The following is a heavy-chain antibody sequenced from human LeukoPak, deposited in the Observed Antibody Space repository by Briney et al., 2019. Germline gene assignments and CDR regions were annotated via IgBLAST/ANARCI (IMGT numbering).Heavy chain of an antibody. CDR1: GFTFSSYA. Sequence: PGGSLRLSCAASGFTFSSYAKHWVRQAPGKGLEWVAVISYDGSNKYYADSVKGRFTISRDNSKNTLYLQMNSLRAEDTAVYYCARAQWLVGNWFDPWGQGTLVTVSS. V-gene: IGHV3-30-3*01. CDR3: ARAQWLVGNWFDP. J-gene: IGHJ5*02. D-gene: IGHD6-19*01. CDR2: ISYDGSNK.